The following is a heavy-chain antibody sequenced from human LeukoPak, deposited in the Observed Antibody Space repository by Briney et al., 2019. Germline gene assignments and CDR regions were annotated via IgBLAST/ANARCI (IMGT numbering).Heavy chain of an antibody. D-gene: IGHD1-26*01. CDR3: ARAYSGSYYYYDMDV. Sequence: ASVKVSCKASGSTFISYDVSWVRQAPGQGLEWMGGMNPNSGNTGYAQKFQGRVTMTKNTSTSTAYMELGSLTSEDTAVYYCARAYSGSYYYYDMDVWGQGTTVTVSS. CDR2: MNPNSGNT. J-gene: IGHJ6*02. V-gene: IGHV1-8*01. CDR1: GSTFISYD.